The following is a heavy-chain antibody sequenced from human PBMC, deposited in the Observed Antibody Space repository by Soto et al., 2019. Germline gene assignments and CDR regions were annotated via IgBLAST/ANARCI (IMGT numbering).Heavy chain of an antibody. Sequence: QVQLVESGGGVVQPGRSLRLSCAASGFTFSSYAMHWFRQAPGKGLEWVAVISYDGSNKYYADSVKGRFTISRDNSKKTLYLQMNSLRAEDTAVYYCARGGYYYAGDAFDIWGQGTMVTVSS. CDR1: GFTFSSYA. D-gene: IGHD3-22*01. V-gene: IGHV3-30-3*01. J-gene: IGHJ3*02. CDR3: ARGGYYYAGDAFDI. CDR2: ISYDGSNK.